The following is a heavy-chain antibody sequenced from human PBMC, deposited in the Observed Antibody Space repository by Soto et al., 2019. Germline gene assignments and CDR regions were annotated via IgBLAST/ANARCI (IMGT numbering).Heavy chain of an antibody. J-gene: IGHJ6*02. V-gene: IGHV3-30-3*01. Sequence: GGSLRLSCAASGFTFSSYAMHWVRQAPGKGLEWVAVISYDGSNKYYADSVKGRFTISRDNSKNTLYLQMNSLRAEDTAVYYCARVVGDSSGWYMGNYYYYGMDVWGQGTTVTVSS. CDR1: GFTFSSYA. CDR3: ARVVGDSSGWYMGNYYYYGMDV. CDR2: ISYDGSNK. D-gene: IGHD6-19*01.